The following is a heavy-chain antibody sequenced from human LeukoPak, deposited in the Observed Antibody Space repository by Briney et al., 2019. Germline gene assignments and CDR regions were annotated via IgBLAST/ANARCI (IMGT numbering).Heavy chain of an antibody. Sequence: SETLSLTCTVSGGSISSYYWNWIRQPAGKGLEWIGRIYSSGSTNHNPSLKSRVTMSVDTSKNQFSLKLSSVTAADTAVYYCATWETALVRDYWGQGTLVTVSS. V-gene: IGHV4-4*07. CDR2: IYSSGST. CDR3: ATWETALVRDY. D-gene: IGHD5-18*01. J-gene: IGHJ4*02. CDR1: GGSISSYY.